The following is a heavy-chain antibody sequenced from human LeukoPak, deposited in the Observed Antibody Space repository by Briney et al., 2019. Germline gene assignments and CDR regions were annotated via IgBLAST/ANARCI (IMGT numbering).Heavy chain of an antibody. J-gene: IGHJ6*02. CDR2: YYRGTT. D-gene: IGHD2-15*01. Sequence: YYRGTTNYNPSLKSRVTASVDTSKNQFSLKLSSVTAADTAVYYCARSLRYCSGGNCYYTMDVWGQGTTVTVSS. V-gene: IGHV4-59*01. CDR3: ARSLRYCSGGNCYYTMDV.